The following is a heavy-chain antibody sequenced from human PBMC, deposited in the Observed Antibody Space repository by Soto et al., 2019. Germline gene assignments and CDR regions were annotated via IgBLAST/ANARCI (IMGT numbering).Heavy chain of an antibody. CDR2: IYYSGST. J-gene: IGHJ5*02. Sequence: SXTLSLTCTVSGGSISRYGWSWIRQPPGKGLEWIGYIYYSGSTNYNPSLKSRVTISVDTSKNQFSLKLSSVTAADTAVYYCASRSSWYGGGWFDPWGQGTLVTVS. CDR3: ASRSSWYGGGWFDP. CDR1: GGSISRYG. V-gene: IGHV4-59*08. D-gene: IGHD6-13*01.